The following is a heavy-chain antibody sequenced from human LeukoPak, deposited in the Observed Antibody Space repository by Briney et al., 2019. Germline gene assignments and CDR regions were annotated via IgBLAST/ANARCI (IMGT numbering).Heavy chain of an antibody. J-gene: IGHJ5*02. CDR3: ARGVAAEGNSWFDP. V-gene: IGHV3-21*01. D-gene: IGHD6-13*01. CDR1: GFTFSNSW. CDR2: ISSSSSYI. Sequence: GGSLRLSCAGSGFTFSNSWMGWVRQAPGKGLEWVSSISSSSSYIYYADSVKGRFAISRDNAKNSLYLQMNSLRAEDTAVYYCARGVAAEGNSWFDPWGQGTLVTVSS.